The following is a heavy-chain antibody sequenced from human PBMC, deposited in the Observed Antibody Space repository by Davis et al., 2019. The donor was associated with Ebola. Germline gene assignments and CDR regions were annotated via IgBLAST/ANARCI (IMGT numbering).Heavy chain of an antibody. CDR2: IRSKANSYAT. J-gene: IGHJ4*02. CDR3: TRTSGSYYYDSSGYYTLYYFDY. D-gene: IGHD3-22*01. V-gene: IGHV3-73*01. Sequence: GESLKISCAASGSTFSGSAMHWVRQASGKGLEWVGRIRSKANSYATAYAASVKGRFTISRDDSKNTAYLQMNGLKTEDTAVYYCTRTSGSYYYDSSGYYTLYYFDYWGQGTLVTASS. CDR1: GSTFSGSA.